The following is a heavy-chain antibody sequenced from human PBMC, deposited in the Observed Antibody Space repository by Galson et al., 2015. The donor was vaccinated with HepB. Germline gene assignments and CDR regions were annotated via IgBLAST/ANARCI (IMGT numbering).Heavy chain of an antibody. CDR3: AREGYSSGWYGDRTEYYFDY. CDR1: GFTFSSYW. CDR2: IKQDGSEK. Sequence: SLRLSCAASGFTFSSYWMSWVRQAPGKGLEWVANIKQDGSEKYYVDSVKGRFTISRDNAKNSLYLQMNSLRAEDTAVYYCAREGYSSGWYGDRTEYYFDYWGQGTLVTVSS. V-gene: IGHV3-7*03. D-gene: IGHD6-19*01. J-gene: IGHJ4*02.